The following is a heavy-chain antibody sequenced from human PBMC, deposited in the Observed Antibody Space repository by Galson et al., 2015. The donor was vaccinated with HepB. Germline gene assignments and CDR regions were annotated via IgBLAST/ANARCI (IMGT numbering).Heavy chain of an antibody. CDR3: ARDIGDGYNFYYFDY. D-gene: IGHD5-24*01. J-gene: IGHJ4*02. Sequence: SLRLSCAASGFTFSSYAMHWVRQAPGKGLEWVAVISYDGSNKYYADSVKGRFTISRDNSKNTLYLQMNSLRAEDTAVYYCARDIGDGYNFYYFDYWGQGTLVTVSS. V-gene: IGHV3-30-3*01. CDR1: GFTFSSYA. CDR2: ISYDGSNK.